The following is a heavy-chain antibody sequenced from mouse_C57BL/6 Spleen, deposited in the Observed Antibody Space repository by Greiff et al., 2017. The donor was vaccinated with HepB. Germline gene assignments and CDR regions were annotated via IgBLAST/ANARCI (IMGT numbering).Heavy chain of an antibody. D-gene: IGHD1-1*01. CDR3: ARNPWGYGSSSFYYFDY. V-gene: IGHV1-82*01. CDR1: GYAFSSSW. J-gene: IGHJ2*01. CDR2: IYPGDGDT. Sequence: QVQLQQSGPELVKPGASVKISCKASGYAFSSSWMNWVKQRPGKGLEWIGRIYPGDGDTNYNGKFKGKATLTADKSSSTAYIQLSSLTSEDSAVYFCARNPWGYGSSSFYYFDYWGQGTTLTVSS.